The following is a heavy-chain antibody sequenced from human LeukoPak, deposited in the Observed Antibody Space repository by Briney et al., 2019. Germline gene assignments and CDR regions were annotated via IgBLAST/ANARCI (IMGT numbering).Heavy chain of an antibody. CDR3: AREGSGSYYDY. CDR1: GGSISSYY. J-gene: IGHJ4*02. V-gene: IGHV4-59*01. Sequence: PSETLSLTCTVSGGSISSYYWSWIRQPPGKGLEWIGYIYYSGSTNYNPSLKSRVTISVDTSKIQFSLKLSSVTAADTAVYYCAREGSGSYYDYWSQGTLVTVSS. CDR2: IYYSGST. D-gene: IGHD1-26*01.